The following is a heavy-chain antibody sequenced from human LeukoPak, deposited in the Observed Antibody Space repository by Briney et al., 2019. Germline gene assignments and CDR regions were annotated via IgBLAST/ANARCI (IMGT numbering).Heavy chain of an antibody. J-gene: IGHJ4*02. D-gene: IGHD6-19*01. Sequence: PSETLSLTCTVSGGTISSYYWNWIRQPPGKGLEWIGYIHYSGSTKYNPSLKSRVTISVDASKNQFSLKLSSVTAADTAVYYCARWYSSGWAFDYWGQGTLVTVSS. CDR3: ARWYSSGWAFDY. CDR1: GGTISSYY. V-gene: IGHV4-59*08. CDR2: IHYSGST.